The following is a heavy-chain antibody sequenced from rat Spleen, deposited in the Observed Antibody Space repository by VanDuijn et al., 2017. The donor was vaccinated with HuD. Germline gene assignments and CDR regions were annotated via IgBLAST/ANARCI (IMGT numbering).Heavy chain of an antibody. CDR1: GFTFSDYF. Sequence: EVQLVESDGGLVQPGRSLKLSCAASGFTFSDYFMAWVRQSPTKGLEWVAPISYAGSGTDYRASVKGRFTISRDNAKSTPYLKMDSLRSENRATYYCAGGGSGGLNWFAHWGQGVMVTVSS. J-gene: IGHJ2*01. D-gene: IGHD1-1*01. CDR3: AGGGSGGLNWFAH. V-gene: IGHV5-29*01. CDR2: ISYAGSGT.